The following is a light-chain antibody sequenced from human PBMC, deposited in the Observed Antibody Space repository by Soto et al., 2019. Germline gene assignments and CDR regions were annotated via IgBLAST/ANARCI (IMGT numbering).Light chain of an antibody. CDR3: QRYSSSPT. Sequence: TLSLSPGARATLSCRASQTISSDYLAWYQQKPGQAPRLLIFGAATRAADIPDRFSGSGSGTDFTLTISRLEPEDFAVYYFQRYSSSPTFGQGTKVDIK. J-gene: IGKJ1*01. CDR2: GAA. CDR1: QTISSDY. V-gene: IGKV3-20*01.